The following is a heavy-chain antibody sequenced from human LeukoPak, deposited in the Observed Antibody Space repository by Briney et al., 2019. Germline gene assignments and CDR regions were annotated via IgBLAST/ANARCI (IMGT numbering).Heavy chain of an antibody. CDR3: ARDLGGDIVLMVYAIPYYYYGMDV. Sequence: GGSLRLSFSASGFTFSSYSMNWVRQAPGKGLEVVSSISSSSSYIYYAHSVKGRFTISRDNAKNSLYLQMNSLRAEDTAVYYCARDLGGDIVLMVYAIPYYYYGMDVWGQGTTVTVSS. V-gene: IGHV3-21*01. D-gene: IGHD2-8*01. J-gene: IGHJ6*02. CDR1: GFTFSSYS. CDR2: ISSSSSYI.